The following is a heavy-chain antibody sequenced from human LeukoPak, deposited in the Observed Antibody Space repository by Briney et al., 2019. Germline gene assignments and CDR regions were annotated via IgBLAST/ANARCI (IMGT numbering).Heavy chain of an antibody. CDR3: ARLESYYYDSSGYPVDC. Sequence: SVKVSCKASGGTFSSYAISWVRQAPGQGLEWMGGIIPIFGTANYAQKFQGRVTITADKSTSTAYMELSSLRSEDTAVYYCARLESYYYDSSGYPVDCWGQGTLVTVSS. CDR2: IIPIFGTA. J-gene: IGHJ4*02. V-gene: IGHV1-69*06. CDR1: GGTFSSYA. D-gene: IGHD3-22*01.